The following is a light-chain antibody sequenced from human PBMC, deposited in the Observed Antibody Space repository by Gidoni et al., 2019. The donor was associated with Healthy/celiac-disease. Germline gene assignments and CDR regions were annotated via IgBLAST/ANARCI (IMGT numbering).Light chain of an antibody. CDR2: KAS. Sequence: DTQMTQSPSTLSASVGDRVTITCRASQSISSWLAWYQQKPGKAPKVLIYKASSLESGVPSRFSGSGSGTEFTLTISSLQPDDFATYYCQQYNSYVTFGQGTRLEIK. V-gene: IGKV1-5*03. J-gene: IGKJ5*01. CDR1: QSISSW. CDR3: QQYNSYVT.